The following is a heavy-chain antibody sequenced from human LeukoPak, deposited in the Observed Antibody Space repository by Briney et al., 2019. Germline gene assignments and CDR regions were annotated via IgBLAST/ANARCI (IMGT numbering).Heavy chain of an antibody. D-gene: IGHD4-17*01. CDR1: GYTFTSYG. Sequence: ASVKVSCKASGYTFTSYGISWVRQAPGQGLEWMGWISAYNGNTNYAQKFQGRVTMTRNTSISTAYMELSSLRSEDTAVYYCALPASSTVSYYFDYWGQGTLVTVSS. CDR2: ISAYNGNT. CDR3: ALPASSTVSYYFDY. V-gene: IGHV1-18*01. J-gene: IGHJ4*02.